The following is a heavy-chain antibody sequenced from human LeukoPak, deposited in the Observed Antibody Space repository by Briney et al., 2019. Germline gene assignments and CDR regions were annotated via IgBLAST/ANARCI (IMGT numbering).Heavy chain of an antibody. Sequence: ASVTVSFKASGYTFTSYGVSWVRQAPGQGLEWMGWISAYNGNTNYAQNLQGRVTMTTDTSTTTAYLELRSLRSDDTAVYYCARGAYCGGDCSSSDAFDIWGQGTMVTVSS. CDR1: GYTFTSYG. V-gene: IGHV1-18*01. D-gene: IGHD2-21*01. J-gene: IGHJ3*02. CDR3: ARGAYCGGDCSSSDAFDI. CDR2: ISAYNGNT.